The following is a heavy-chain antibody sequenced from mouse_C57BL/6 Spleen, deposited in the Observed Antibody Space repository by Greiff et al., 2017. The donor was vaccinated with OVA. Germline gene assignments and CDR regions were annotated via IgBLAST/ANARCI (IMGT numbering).Heavy chain of an antibody. J-gene: IGHJ4*01. D-gene: IGHD1-1*01. CDR3: ARALLQRPYYYAMDD. CDR2: INPNNGGT. V-gene: IGHV1-26*01. CDR1: GYTFTDYY. Sequence: EVQLQQSGPELVKPGASVKISCKASGYTFTDYYMNWVKQSHGKSLEWIGDINPNNGGTSYNQKFKGKATLTVDTSSSTAYMELRSLTSDDAAVYYCARALLQRPYYYAMDDWGQGTSVTVSS.